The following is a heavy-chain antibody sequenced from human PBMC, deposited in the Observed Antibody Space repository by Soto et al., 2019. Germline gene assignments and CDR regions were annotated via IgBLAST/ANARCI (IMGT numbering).Heavy chain of an antibody. CDR1: GGTFDTYA. J-gene: IGHJ6*02. Sequence: QVQLVQSGAEVKMPGSSVKVSCTASGGTFDTYALSWVRQAPGQGLEWLGGIIPNSGDTYLAQRFQGRVTMNRDTSIGTAYMELRGLTSDDTAEYYCAKGGAIVAAGTRVYLYNAMDVWGQGTTVTVSS. CDR2: IIPNSGDT. CDR3: AKGGAIVAAGTRVYLYNAMDV. D-gene: IGHD1-26*01. V-gene: IGHV1-2*02.